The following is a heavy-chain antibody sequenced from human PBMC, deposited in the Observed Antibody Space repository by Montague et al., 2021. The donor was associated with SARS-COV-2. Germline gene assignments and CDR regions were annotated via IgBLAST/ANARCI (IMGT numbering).Heavy chain of an antibody. V-gene: IGHV4-34*01. Sequence: SETLSLTCAVSGGSFSGYYWSWIRQPPGKGLEWMGDINHSGSTNYTPSLNSRVAITVDTSKNKHPLKLSLVTAADTAAYYYASQPYGNHHPPPGYWGQGTLVTVSS. CDR1: GGSFSGYY. D-gene: IGHD2-15*01. J-gene: IGHJ4*02. CDR3: ASQPYGNHHPPPGY. CDR2: INHSGST.